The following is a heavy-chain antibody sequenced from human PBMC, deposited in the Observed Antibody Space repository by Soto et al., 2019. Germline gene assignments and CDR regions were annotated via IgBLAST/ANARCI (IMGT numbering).Heavy chain of an antibody. J-gene: IGHJ4*02. CDR3: AHRVLRTVFGLVTTTAIYFDF. CDR1: GFSLTTSGVG. Sequence: QITLNESGPTQVKPRQTLTLTCTFSGFSLTTSGVGVGWIRQSPGKAPEWLALIYWDADKSYSPSLKSRLTNHKDTSKNQLVLTMADLDPADTATYYCAHRVLRTVFGLVTTTAIYFDFWGQGTPVAVSS. D-gene: IGHD3-3*01. CDR2: IYWDADK. V-gene: IGHV2-5*02.